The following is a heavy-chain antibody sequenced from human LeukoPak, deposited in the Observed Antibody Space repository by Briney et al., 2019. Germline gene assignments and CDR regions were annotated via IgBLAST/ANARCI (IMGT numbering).Heavy chain of an antibody. J-gene: IGHJ4*02. Sequence: GGSLRLSCAASGFTVSSYYMNWVRQAPGRELEWVSVIYTGGGRYYADSVRGRFTISRDTSKNMVFLQMNSLRVEDTAVYYCARGIDYWGRGTLVTVSS. CDR2: IYTGGGR. CDR1: GFTVSSYY. CDR3: ARGIDY. V-gene: IGHV3-53*01.